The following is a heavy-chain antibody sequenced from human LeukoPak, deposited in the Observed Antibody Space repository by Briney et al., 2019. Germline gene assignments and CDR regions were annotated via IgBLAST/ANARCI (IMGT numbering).Heavy chain of an antibody. CDR3: ARGDGDYGVDY. J-gene: IGHJ4*02. D-gene: IGHD4-17*01. CDR2: IYYSGST. CDR1: GGSISSGGYY. V-gene: IGHV4-30-4*08. Sequence: PSETLSLTCTVSGGSISSGGYYWSWIRQHPGKGLEWIGYIYYSGSTYYNPSLKSRVTISVDTSKNQFSLELSSVTAADTAVYYCARGDGDYGVDYWGQGTLVTVSS.